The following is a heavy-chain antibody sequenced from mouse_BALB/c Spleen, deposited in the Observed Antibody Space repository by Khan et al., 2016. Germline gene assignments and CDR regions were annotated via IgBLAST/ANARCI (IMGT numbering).Heavy chain of an antibody. CDR3: AHGNDGFAD. J-gene: IGHJ3*01. D-gene: IGHD2-2*01. V-gene: IGHV14-3*02. CDR1: GFNIKDTY. CDR2: IDPANGNT. Sequence: VQLQQSGAELVKPGASVKLSCTASGFNIKDTYMHWVKQRPEQGLEWIGRIDPANGNTKYDPKFQGKATITADTSSNTAYLQLSSLTSEDTAVYFCAHGNDGFADWGQGTLVTVSA.